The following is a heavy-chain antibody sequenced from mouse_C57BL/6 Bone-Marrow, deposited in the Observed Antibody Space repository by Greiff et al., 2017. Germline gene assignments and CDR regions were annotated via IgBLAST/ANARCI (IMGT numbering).Heavy chain of an antibody. CDR1: GYTFTSYW. D-gene: IGHD1-1*01. CDR3: ARNYGVAY. J-gene: IGHJ3*01. V-gene: IGHV1-59*01. CDR2: IDPSDSYT. Sequence: QVQLQQPGAELVRPGTSVKLSCKASGYTFTSYWMHWVTQRPGQGLEWIGVIDPSDSYTNYNQKFKGKATLTVDTSSSTAYMQLSSLTSEDSAVYYCARNYGVAYWGQGTLVTVSA.